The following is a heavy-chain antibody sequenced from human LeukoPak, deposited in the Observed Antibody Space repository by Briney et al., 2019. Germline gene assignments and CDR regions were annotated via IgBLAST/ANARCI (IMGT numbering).Heavy chain of an antibody. CDR3: ARDYDYVWGSYRYIYFDY. Sequence: SETLSLTCTVSGGSISSSSYYWGWIRQPPGKGLEWIGSIYYSGSTYYNPSLKSRVTISVGTSKNQFSLKLSSVTAADTAVYYCARDYDYVWGSYRYIYFDYWGQGTLVTVSS. V-gene: IGHV4-39*07. D-gene: IGHD3-16*02. J-gene: IGHJ4*02. CDR1: GGSISSSSYY. CDR2: IYYSGST.